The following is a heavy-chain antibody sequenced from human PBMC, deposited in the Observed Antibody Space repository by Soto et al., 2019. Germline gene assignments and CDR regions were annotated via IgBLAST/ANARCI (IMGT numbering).Heavy chain of an antibody. CDR3: AMITFGGVIEN. CDR1: GGSFSGYY. V-gene: IGHV4-34*01. CDR2: INHSGST. D-gene: IGHD3-16*02. Sequence: SETLSLTCAVYGGSFSGYYWSWIRQPPGKGLEWIGEINHSGSTNYNPSLKSRVTISVDTSKNQFSLKLSSVTAADTAVYYCAMITFGGVIENSGQGTLVTVST. J-gene: IGHJ4*02.